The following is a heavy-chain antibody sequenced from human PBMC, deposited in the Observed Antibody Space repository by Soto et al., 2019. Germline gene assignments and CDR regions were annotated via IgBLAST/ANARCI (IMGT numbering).Heavy chain of an antibody. Sequence: GGSLRLSCAASGFTFSSYGMHWVRPAPGKGLGVVAVLSCDGSHKYYAASVNGRFTISLARSKHTLSLQMKRMSDEDTAVYYCAKEGFGERPYYFDYWGQGTMVTVS. D-gene: IGHD3-10*01. CDR3: AKEGFGERPYYFDY. V-gene: IGHV3-30*18. J-gene: IGHJ4*02. CDR2: LSCDGSHK. CDR1: GFTFSSYG.